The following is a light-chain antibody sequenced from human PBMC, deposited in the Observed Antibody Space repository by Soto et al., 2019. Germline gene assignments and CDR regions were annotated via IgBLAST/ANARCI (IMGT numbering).Light chain of an antibody. V-gene: IGLV2-14*01. CDR3: LSKTSTISYV. CDR1: TSDVGGYNY. CDR2: EVS. J-gene: IGLJ1*01. Sequence: QSVLTQPTSVSGSPGQSIAISCTGTTSDVGGYNYVSWYQQHPGKVLKLLIHEVSNRPSGVSNRFSGSKSGNTASLTISGLQAEDEADYYCLSKTSTISYVFGTGTKVT.